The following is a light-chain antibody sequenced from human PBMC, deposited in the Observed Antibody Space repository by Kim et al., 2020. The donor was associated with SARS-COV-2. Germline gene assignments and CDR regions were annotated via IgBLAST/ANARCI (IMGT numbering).Light chain of an antibody. CDR1: SSDVGSYNL. Sequence: QSITISCTGTSSDVGSYNLVSWYQQHPGKAPKLMIYEVSKRPSGVSNRFSGSKSGNTASLTISGLQAEDEADYYCCSYAGSSPLWVFGGGTQLTVL. V-gene: IGLV2-23*02. CDR3: CSYAGSSPLWV. J-gene: IGLJ3*02. CDR2: EVS.